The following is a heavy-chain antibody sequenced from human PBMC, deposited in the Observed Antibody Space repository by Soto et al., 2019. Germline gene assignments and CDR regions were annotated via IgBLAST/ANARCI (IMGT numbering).Heavy chain of an antibody. V-gene: IGHV4-61*01. Sequence: PSETLSLTCTVSGGSVSSGSYYWSWIRQPPGKGLEWIGYIYYSGSTNYNPSLKSRVTISVDTSKNQFSLKLSSVTAADKAVYYCAREVVVVPAAHRPLIAAAYDYWGQGTLVTVSS. D-gene: IGHD2-2*01. CDR2: IYYSGST. CDR3: AREVVVVPAAHRPLIAAAYDY. J-gene: IGHJ4*02. CDR1: GGSVSSGSYY.